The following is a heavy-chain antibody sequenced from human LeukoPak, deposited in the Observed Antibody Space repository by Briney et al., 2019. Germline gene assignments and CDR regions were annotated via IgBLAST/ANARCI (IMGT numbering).Heavy chain of an antibody. CDR2: IGTAGDT. J-gene: IGHJ3*02. CDR3: ARGDCSSTSCYFAVHSDAFDI. D-gene: IGHD2-2*01. CDR1: GFTFSSYD. V-gene: IGHV3-13*01. Sequence: GGSLRLSCAASGFTFSSYDMHWVRQATRKGLEWVSAIGTAGDTYYPGSVKGRFTISRENAKNSLYLQMNSLRAGDTAVYYCARGDCSSTSCYFAVHSDAFDIWGQGTMVTVSS.